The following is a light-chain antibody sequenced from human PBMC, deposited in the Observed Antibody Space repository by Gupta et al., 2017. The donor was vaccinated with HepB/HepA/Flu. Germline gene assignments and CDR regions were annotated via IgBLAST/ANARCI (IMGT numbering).Light chain of an antibody. CDR3: CSYAGSSVG. CDR2: EVT. V-gene: IGLV2-23*02. CDR1: SSDVGSYNL. Sequence: QSALTQPASVSGSPGQSITISCTGTSSDVGSYNLVSWYQQHPGKAPKLMMYEVTKRPSGVSNRFYGAKSANKASLTISGLQAEDEADYYCCSYAGSSVGFGGGTKLTVL. J-gene: IGLJ2*01.